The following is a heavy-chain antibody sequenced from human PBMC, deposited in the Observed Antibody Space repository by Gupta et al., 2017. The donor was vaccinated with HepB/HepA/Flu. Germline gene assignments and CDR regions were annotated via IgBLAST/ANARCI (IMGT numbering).Heavy chain of an antibody. CDR1: GYTFTGYH. J-gene: IGHJ4*02. CDR2: INPNSGGT. CDR3: ARDLAPTYSSTRLYFDY. Sequence: QVQLVQSGAEVKKPGASVKVSCQASGYTFTGYHIHWVRQAPGQGLEWMGWINPNSGGTNYAQKFQGSVTMTRDTSISTAYLELSRLRSDDTAIYYCARDLAPTYSSTRLYFDYWGQGTLVTVSS. V-gene: IGHV1-2*02. D-gene: IGHD6-13*01.